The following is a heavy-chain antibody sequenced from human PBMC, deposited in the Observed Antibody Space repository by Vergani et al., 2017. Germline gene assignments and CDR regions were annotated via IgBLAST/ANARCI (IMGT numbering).Heavy chain of an antibody. CDR1: GGSISSSSYY. D-gene: IGHD2-2*01. J-gene: IGHJ4*02. CDR2: IYYSGST. V-gene: IGHV4-39*07. CDR3: ARGRPPIPAALYYFDY. Sequence: QLQLQESGPGLVKPSETLSLTCTVSGGSISSSSYYWGWIRQPPGKGLEWIGSIYYSGSTYYNPSLKSRVTISVDTSKNQFSLKLSSVTAADTAVYYCARGRPPIPAALYYFDYWGQGTLVTVSS.